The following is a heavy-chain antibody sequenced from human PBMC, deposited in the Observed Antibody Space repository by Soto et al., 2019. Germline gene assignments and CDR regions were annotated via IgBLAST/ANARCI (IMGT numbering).Heavy chain of an antibody. CDR2: IYYSGST. CDR1: GGSISSYY. D-gene: IGHD6-19*01. Sequence: PSETLSLSCTVSGGSISSYYWSWIRQPPGKGLEWIGYIYYSGSTNYNPSLKSRVTISVDTSKNQFSLKLSSVTAADTAVYYCARGIIAVAGTGDYYYYMDVWGKGTTVTVSS. CDR3: ARGIIAVAGTGDYYYYMDV. V-gene: IGHV4-59*08. J-gene: IGHJ6*03.